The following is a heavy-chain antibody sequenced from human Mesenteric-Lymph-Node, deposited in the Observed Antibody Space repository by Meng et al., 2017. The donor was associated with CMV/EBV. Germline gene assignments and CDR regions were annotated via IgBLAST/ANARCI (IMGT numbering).Heavy chain of an antibody. CDR1: GFNVSSNF. CDR3: ARGKEQQRSPARKFDY. J-gene: IGHJ4*02. Sequence: GESLKISCAVSGFNVSSNFMSWVRQAPGKGLEWVSIIYSGGTTRSADSLKGRFTISRGTSKNTLYLQMNNLSAEDTAVYYCARGKEQQRSPARKFDYWGQGTLVTVSS. D-gene: IGHD6-13*01. CDR2: IYSGGTT. V-gene: IGHV3-53*01.